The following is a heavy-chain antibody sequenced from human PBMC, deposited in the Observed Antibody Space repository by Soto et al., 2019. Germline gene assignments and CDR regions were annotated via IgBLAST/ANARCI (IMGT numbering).Heavy chain of an antibody. CDR3: AKEGASSWYFFDY. D-gene: IGHD6-13*01. CDR2: ISGSGGGA. J-gene: IGHJ4*02. Sequence: EVQLLESGENLVQPGGSLRLSCAASGFTFSHYAMNWVRQPPGKGLEWVSTISGSGGGAYYADSVKGRFTISRDNSKNTLYLQMNSLRGEDTAVYYCAKEGASSWYFFDYWGQGTLVTVSS. CDR1: GFTFSHYA. V-gene: IGHV3-23*01.